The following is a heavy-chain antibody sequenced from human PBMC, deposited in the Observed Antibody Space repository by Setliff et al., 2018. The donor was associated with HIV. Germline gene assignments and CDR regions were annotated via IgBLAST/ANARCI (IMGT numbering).Heavy chain of an antibody. Sequence: SVKVSCKASGGTFSSYAISWVRQAPGQGLEWMGGVIPIFGITNYAQKFQGRVTITADESTSTAYMELSSMRSEDTAVYYCATGRLYYYMDVWGKGTTVTVSS. D-gene: IGHD1-1*01. V-gene: IGHV1-69*13. J-gene: IGHJ6*03. CDR2: VIPIFGIT. CDR1: GGTFSSYA. CDR3: ATGRLYYYMDV.